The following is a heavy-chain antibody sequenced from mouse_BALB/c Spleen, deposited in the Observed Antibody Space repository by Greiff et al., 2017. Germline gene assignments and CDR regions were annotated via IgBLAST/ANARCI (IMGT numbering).Heavy chain of an antibody. D-gene: IGHD4-1*01. CDR3: ARGGNWDFDY. Sequence: EVQLQQSGPGMVKPSQSLSLTCTVTGYSIPSDYAWNWIRQFPGNKLEWMGYISYSGSTSYNPSLKSRISITRDTSKNQFFLQLNSVTTEDTATYYCARGGNWDFDYWGQGTTLTVSS. CDR1: GYSIPSDYA. V-gene: IGHV3-2*02. J-gene: IGHJ2*01. CDR2: ISYSGST.